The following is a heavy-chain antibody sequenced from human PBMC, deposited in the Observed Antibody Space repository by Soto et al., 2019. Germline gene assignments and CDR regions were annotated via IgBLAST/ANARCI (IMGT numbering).Heavy chain of an antibody. V-gene: IGHV6-1*01. CDR1: GDSVSSNSAA. J-gene: IGHJ5*02. CDR3: ANNIVVAPAAPRWFDP. Sequence: SQTLSLTCAISGDSVSSNSAAWNWIRQSPSRGLEWLGRTYYRSKWYNDYAVSVKSRITINPDTSKNQFSLQLNSVTPEDTAVYYCANNIVVAPAAPRWFDPWGQGTLVTVSS. D-gene: IGHD2-2*01. CDR2: TYYRSKWYN.